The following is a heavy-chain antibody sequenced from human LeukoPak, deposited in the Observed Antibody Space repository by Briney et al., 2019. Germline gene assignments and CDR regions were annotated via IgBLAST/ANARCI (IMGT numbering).Heavy chain of an antibody. CDR3: ARGSRIAAAGTSFDY. Sequence: GGSLRLSCAASGFTFSSYAMHWVRQAPGKGLEWVAVISYDGSNKYYADSVKGRFTISRDNSKNTLYLQMNSLRAEDTAVYCCARGSRIAAAGTSFDYWGQGTLVTVSS. J-gene: IGHJ4*02. CDR1: GFTFSSYA. CDR2: ISYDGSNK. D-gene: IGHD6-13*01. V-gene: IGHV3-30-3*01.